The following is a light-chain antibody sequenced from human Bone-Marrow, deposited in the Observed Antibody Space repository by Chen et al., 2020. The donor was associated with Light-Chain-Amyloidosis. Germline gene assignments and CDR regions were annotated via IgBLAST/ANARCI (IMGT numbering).Light chain of an antibody. Sequence: QSALTPPAYVSGSPGQSITLSSPASNAAVANYNLVSWYQHHPGKAPKLIIYEDFKRPSGVSNRFSGSKSGNTASLTISGLQNEDEAHYHCCAYTGSSTWVFGGGTKLTVL. V-gene: IGLV2-23*01. CDR1: NAAVANYNL. CDR2: EDF. J-gene: IGLJ3*02. CDR3: CAYTGSSTWV.